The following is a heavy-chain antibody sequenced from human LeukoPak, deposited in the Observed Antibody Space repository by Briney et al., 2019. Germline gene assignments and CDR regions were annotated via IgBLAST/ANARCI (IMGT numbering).Heavy chain of an antibody. D-gene: IGHD2-2*01. V-gene: IGHV4-59*12. Sequence: SETLSLTCTVSGGSISSYYWSWIRQPPGKGLEWIGYIYYSGSTKYNPSLKSRVTISVDTSKNQFSLKLSSVTAADTAVYYCARDRRVCSSTSCPRSAFDIWGQGTMVTVSS. J-gene: IGHJ3*02. CDR1: GGSISSYY. CDR3: ARDRRVCSSTSCPRSAFDI. CDR2: IYYSGST.